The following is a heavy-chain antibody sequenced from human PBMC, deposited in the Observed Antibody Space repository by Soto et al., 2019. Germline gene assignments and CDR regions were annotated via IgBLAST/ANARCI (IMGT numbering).Heavy chain of an antibody. CDR2: IYSGGST. CDR3: ARGGRGLWYAPFDY. V-gene: IGHV3-53*01. J-gene: IGHJ4*02. D-gene: IGHD5-18*01. Sequence: GGSLRLSCAASGFTVSSNYMCWVRQAPGKGLEWVSVIYSGGSTYYADSVKGRFTISRDNSKNTLYLQMNSLRAEDTAVYYCARGGRGLWYAPFDYRGQGTLGTASS. CDR1: GFTVSSNY.